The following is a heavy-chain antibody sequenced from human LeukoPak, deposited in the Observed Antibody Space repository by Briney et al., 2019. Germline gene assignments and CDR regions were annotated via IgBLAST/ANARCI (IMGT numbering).Heavy chain of an antibody. CDR1: GYTFTGYY. V-gene: IGHV1-2*04. J-gene: IGHJ4*02. CDR3: ARALPITFGGVAIYFDY. D-gene: IGHD3-16*01. Sequence: ASVKVSCKASGYTFTGYYMHWVRQAPGQGLEWMGWINPNSGGTNYAQKFQGWVTMTRDTSISTAYMELSRLRSDDTAVYYCARALPITFGGVAIYFDYWAREPWSPSPQ. CDR2: INPNSGGT.